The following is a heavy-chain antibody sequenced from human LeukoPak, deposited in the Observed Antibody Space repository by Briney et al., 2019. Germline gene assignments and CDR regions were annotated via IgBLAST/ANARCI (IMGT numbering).Heavy chain of an antibody. CDR1: GFTFSGSS. D-gene: IGHD3-9*01. J-gene: IGHJ4*02. V-gene: IGHV3-73*01. CDR3: ANVLTGYYSIDY. CDR2: IKSRANNYAT. Sequence: GGSLRLSCAASGFTFSGSSIHWVRQASGKGLEWVGRIKSRANNYATAYAASVKGRFTLSRDESKTTAYLQMDSLKTEDTAVYYCANVLTGYYSIDYWGQGTLVTVSS.